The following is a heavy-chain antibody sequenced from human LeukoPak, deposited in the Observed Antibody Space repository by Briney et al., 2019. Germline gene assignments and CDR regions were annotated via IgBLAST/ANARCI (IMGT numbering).Heavy chain of an antibody. D-gene: IGHD4/OR15-4a*01. V-gene: IGHV3-23*01. J-gene: IGHJ4*02. CDR1: GFTFSSYA. Sequence: GGSLRLSCAASGFTFSSYAMSWVRLAPGKGLKWVSSISGGDGSTYYANSVKGRFTISRDNSKNTLYLQMNSLRAEDTAVYYCAKSGLSRFDYWGQGTLVTVSS. CDR3: AKSGLSRFDY. CDR2: ISGGDGST.